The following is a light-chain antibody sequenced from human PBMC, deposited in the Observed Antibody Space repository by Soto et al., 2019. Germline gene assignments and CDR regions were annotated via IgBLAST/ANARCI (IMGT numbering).Light chain of an antibody. CDR3: QQYYSTPWT. Sequence: DLVRNSSPDALAVSLGARATINCKSSQSVLYSSNNKNYLAWYQQKPGQPPKLLIYWASTRESGVPDRFSGSGSGTDFTLTISSLQAEDVAVYYCQQYYSTPWTFGQGTNVDIK. J-gene: IGKJ1*01. V-gene: IGKV4-1*01. CDR2: WAS. CDR1: QSVLYSSNNKNY.